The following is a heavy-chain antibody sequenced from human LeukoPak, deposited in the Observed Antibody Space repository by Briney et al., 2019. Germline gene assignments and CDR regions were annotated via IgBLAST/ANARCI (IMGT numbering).Heavy chain of an antibody. CDR3: ARRGENSGSLRGWYFDL. J-gene: IGHJ2*01. V-gene: IGHV4-59*08. CDR2: IHYSGST. CDR1: GASIRSSY. D-gene: IGHD6-25*01. Sequence: PSETLSLTGTVSGASIRSSYWSWLRQPPGKGLHWIGYIHYSGSTDSNASLKNRVAVSMDTSKNQFSLKLSSVTAADTAIYYYARRGENSGSLRGWYFDLWGRGTLVTVSS.